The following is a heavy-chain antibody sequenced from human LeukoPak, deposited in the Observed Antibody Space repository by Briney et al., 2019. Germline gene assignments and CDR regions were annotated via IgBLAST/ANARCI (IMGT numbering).Heavy chain of an antibody. V-gene: IGHV3-21*01. CDR2: ISSSSSYI. Sequence: GGSLRLSCAASGFTFSSYSMNWVRQAPGKGLEWVSSISSSSSYIYYADSVKGRFTISRDNAKNSLYLQMNSLRAEDTAVYYCARGLEQQLAPFHYWGQGTLVTVSS. D-gene: IGHD6-13*01. CDR1: GFTFSSYS. J-gene: IGHJ4*02. CDR3: ARGLEQQLAPFHY.